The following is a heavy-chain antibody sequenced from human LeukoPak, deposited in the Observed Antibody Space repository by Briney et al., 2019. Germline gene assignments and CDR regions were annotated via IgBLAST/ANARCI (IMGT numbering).Heavy chain of an antibody. Sequence: PGGSLRLSCAASGFSISRYAMHWVRQAPGKGLEWVAVISDDGSNKYYADSVKGRFTISRDNSKNTLYLQMNSLRAEDTAIYYCATYRQVLLPFESWGQGTLVTVSS. D-gene: IGHD2-8*02. J-gene: IGHJ4*02. V-gene: IGHV3-30*04. CDR1: GFSISRYA. CDR2: ISDDGSNK. CDR3: ATYRQVLLPFES.